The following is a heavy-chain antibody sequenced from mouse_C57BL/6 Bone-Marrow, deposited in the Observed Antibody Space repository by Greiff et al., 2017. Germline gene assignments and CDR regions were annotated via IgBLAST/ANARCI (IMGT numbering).Heavy chain of an antibody. Sequence: EVQLVESGGGLVQPKGSLTLSCAASGFSFNTYAMNWVRQAPGKGLEWVARIRSKSNNYATYSADSVKDRFTISRDDSESMLYLQMNNLKTEATAMYYLVRQGGSSRFYWYFDVWGTGTTVTVSS. CDR2: IRSKSNNYAT. CDR3: VRQGGSSRFYWYFDV. CDR1: GFSFNTYA. J-gene: IGHJ1*03. V-gene: IGHV10-1*01. D-gene: IGHD1-1*01.